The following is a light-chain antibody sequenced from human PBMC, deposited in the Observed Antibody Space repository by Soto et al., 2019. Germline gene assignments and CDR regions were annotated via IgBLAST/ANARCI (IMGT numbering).Light chain of an antibody. CDR1: QSVLYSSNNKTY. Sequence: DIVMTQSPDSLAVSLAERATINCKSSQSVLYSSNNKTYLAWYQQNPGQPPKLLIYWASTRESGVPDRFSGSGSGTDFTLTISSLQAEDVAVYYCQQYYSTPPSYTFGQGTKLEIK. J-gene: IGKJ2*01. CDR2: WAS. V-gene: IGKV4-1*01. CDR3: QQYYSTPPSYT.